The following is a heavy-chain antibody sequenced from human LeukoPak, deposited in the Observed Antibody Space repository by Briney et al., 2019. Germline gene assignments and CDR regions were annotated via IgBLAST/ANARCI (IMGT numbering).Heavy chain of an antibody. V-gene: IGHV1-2*06. CDR3: ATVRYNWNDGY. CDR2: INPNSGCT. D-gene: IGHD1-1*01. J-gene: IGHJ4*02. CDR1: GYTFTGYY. Sequence: GASVKVSCKASGYTFTGYYMHWVRQAPGQGLEWMGRINPNSGCTNYAQKFQGRVTMTRDTSISTAYMELSRLRSDDTAVYYCATVRYNWNDGYWGQGTLVTVSS.